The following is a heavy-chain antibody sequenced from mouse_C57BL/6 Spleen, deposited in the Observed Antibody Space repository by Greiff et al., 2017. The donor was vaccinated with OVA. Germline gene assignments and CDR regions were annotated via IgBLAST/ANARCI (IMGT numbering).Heavy chain of an antibody. V-gene: IGHV1-64*01. D-gene: IGHD1-1*01. CDR2: IHPNSGST. CDR1: GYTFTSYW. J-gene: IGHJ3*01. CDR3: AYYYGSSYGFAY. Sequence: QVQLQQPGAELVKPGASVKLSCKASGYTFTSYWMHWVKQRPGQGLEWIGMIHPNSGSTNYNEKFKSKATLTVDKSSNTSYMQLSSLTTEDSAIYYCAYYYGSSYGFAYWGQGTLVTVSA.